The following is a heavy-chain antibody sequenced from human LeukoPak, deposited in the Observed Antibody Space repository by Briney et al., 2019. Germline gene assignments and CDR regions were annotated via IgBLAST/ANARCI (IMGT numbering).Heavy chain of an antibody. Sequence: GESLKISCKGSGYSFTSCWIGWVRQMPGKGLEWMGIIYPGDSDTRYSPSFQGQVTISADKSISTAYLQWSSLKASDTAMYYCATSVPAAILGFDPWGQGTLVTVSS. J-gene: IGHJ5*02. D-gene: IGHD2-2*02. V-gene: IGHV5-51*01. CDR1: GYSFTSCW. CDR3: ATSVPAAILGFDP. CDR2: IYPGDSDT.